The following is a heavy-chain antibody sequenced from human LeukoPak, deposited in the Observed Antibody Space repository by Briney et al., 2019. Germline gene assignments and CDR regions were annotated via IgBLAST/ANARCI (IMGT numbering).Heavy chain of an antibody. CDR2: IYHSGST. Sequence: PSETLSLTCTVSGGSISSGGYYWSWIRQPPGKGLEWIGYIYHSGSTYYNPSLKSRVTISVDTSKNQFSLKLSSVTAADTAVYYCARGDQGYSYGYPWFDPWGQGTLVTVSS. CDR1: GGSISSGGYY. J-gene: IGHJ5*02. V-gene: IGHV4-30-2*05. D-gene: IGHD5-18*01. CDR3: ARGDQGYSYGYPWFDP.